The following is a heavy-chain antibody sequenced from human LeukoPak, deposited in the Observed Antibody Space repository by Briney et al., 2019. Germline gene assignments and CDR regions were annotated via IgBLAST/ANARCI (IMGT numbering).Heavy chain of an antibody. CDR3: ARECGSGIYYDFWSGYLVPADRWFDP. V-gene: IGHV4-4*07. CDR2: IYTSGST. D-gene: IGHD3-3*01. CDR1: GGSISSYY. Sequence: PSETLSLTCTVSGGSISSYYWSWIRQPAGKGLEWIGRIYTSGSTNYNPSLKSRVTMSVDTSKNQFSLKLSSVTAADTAVYYCARECGSGIYYDFWSGYLVPADRWFDPWGQGTLVTVSS. J-gene: IGHJ5*02.